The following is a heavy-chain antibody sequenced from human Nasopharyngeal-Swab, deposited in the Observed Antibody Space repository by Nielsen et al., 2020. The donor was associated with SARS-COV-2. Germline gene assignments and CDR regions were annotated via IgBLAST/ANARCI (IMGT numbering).Heavy chain of an antibody. CDR1: GGSISSGGYY. D-gene: IGHD2-15*01. V-gene: IGHV4-31*03. CDR2: IYYSGST. Sequence: SETLSLTCTVSGGSISSGGYYWSWIRQHPGKGLEWIGYIYYSGSTYYNPSLKSRVTISVDTSKKQFSLKLSSVTAADTAVYYCARGRWGVVAATRRFDYWGQGTLVTVSS. J-gene: IGHJ4*02. CDR3: ARGRWGVVAATRRFDY.